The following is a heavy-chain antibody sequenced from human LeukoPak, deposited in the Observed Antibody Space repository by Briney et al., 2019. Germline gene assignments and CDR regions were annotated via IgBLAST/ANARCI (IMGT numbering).Heavy chain of an antibody. D-gene: IGHD3-10*01. CDR3: ARDGLLWFGGAYMDV. V-gene: IGHV1-18*01. CDR1: GYTFTSYG. Sequence: ASVRVSCKASGYTFTSYGISWVRQAPGQGLEWMGWISAYNGNTNYAQKLQGRVTMTTDTSTSTAYMELRSLRSDDTAVYYCARDGLLWFGGAYMDVWGKGTTVTVPS. CDR2: ISAYNGNT. J-gene: IGHJ6*03.